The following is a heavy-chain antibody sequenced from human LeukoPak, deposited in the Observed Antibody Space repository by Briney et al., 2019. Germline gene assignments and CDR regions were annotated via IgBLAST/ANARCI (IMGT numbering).Heavy chain of an antibody. J-gene: IGHJ4*02. Sequence: GGSLRLSCAASGFTVSTNYMSWVRQAPGKGLEWVSVIYSGGSTYYADSVKGRFTISRDNSKNTLYLQMNSLRAEDTAVYYCASRSIAAAGTRVDYWGQGTLVTVSS. CDR3: ASRSIAAAGTRVDY. V-gene: IGHV3-53*01. D-gene: IGHD6-13*01. CDR2: IYSGGST. CDR1: GFTVSTNY.